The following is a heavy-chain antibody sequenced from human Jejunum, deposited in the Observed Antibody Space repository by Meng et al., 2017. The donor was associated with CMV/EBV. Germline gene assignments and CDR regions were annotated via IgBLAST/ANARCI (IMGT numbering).Heavy chain of an antibody. CDR1: GLDFNTYT. CDR3: ATDYRRGAGPN. V-gene: IGHV3-21*01. Sequence: AAPGLDFNTYTMNWVRQAPGKGLEWVSSITSGSRYIFYTDSVKGRFTLSRDNAKKSLYLQMNSLRAADTAVYYCATDYRRGAGPNWGQGTLVTVSS. CDR2: ITSGSRYI. J-gene: IGHJ4*02. D-gene: IGHD6-13*01.